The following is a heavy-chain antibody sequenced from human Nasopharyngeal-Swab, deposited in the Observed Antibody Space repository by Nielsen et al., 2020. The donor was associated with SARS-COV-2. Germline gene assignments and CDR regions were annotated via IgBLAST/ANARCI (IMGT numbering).Heavy chain of an antibody. V-gene: IGHV4-59*08. J-gene: IGHJ5*02. CDR3: ARLSLVDYYDSSGYYWFDP. Sequence: GSLRLSCTVSGGSISSYYWSWIRQPPGKGLEWIGYIYYSGSTNYNPSLKSRVTISVDTSKNQFSLKLSSVTAADTAVYYCARLSLVDYYDSSGYYWFDPWGQGTLVTVSS. CDR2: IYYSGST. CDR1: GGSISSYY. D-gene: IGHD3-22*01.